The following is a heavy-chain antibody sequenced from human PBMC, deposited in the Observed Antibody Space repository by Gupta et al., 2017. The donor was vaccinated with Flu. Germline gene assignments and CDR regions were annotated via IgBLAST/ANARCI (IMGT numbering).Heavy chain of an antibody. V-gene: IGHV1-2*02. CDR3: AMEIVVGGAADDAFDI. CDR1: GYTFTGYY. J-gene: IGHJ3*02. CDR2: INPNSGGT. D-gene: IGHD2-15*01. Sequence: QVQLVQSGAEVKKPGASVKVSCKASGYTFTGYYMHWVRQAPGQGLEWMGWINPNSGGTNYAQKVQGRVTMTRDTSISTADMELSRLRSDETAVYYCAMEIVVGGAADDAFDIGGQGTMVTVSS.